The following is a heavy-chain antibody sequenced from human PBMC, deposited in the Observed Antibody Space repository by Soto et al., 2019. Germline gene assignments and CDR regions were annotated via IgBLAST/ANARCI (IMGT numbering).Heavy chain of an antibody. Sequence: SETLSLTCAVYGGSFSGYYWSWIRQPPGKGLEWIGEINHSGSTNYNPSLKSRVTISVDTSKNQFSLKLSSVTAADTAVYYCARVGDPGKLYYMDVWGKGTTVT. D-gene: IGHD1-7*01. CDR1: GGSFSGYY. CDR3: ARVGDPGKLYYMDV. CDR2: INHSGST. V-gene: IGHV4-34*01. J-gene: IGHJ6*03.